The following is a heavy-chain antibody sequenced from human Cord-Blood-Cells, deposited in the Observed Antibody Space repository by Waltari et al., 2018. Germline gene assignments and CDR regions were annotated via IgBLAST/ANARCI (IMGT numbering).Heavy chain of an antibody. CDR3: ARDSGPQLFGAFDI. CDR2: IIPSLCIA. V-gene: IGHV1-69*09. Sequence: QVQLVQSGAEVKKPGSSVKVSCKASGGTFSSYAISWVRQAPGQGLEWKGRIIPSLCIANYAQKFQGRVTITADKSTSTAYMELSSLRSEDTAVYYCARDSGPQLFGAFDIWGQGTMVTVSS. D-gene: IGHD6-6*01. CDR1: GGTFSSYA. J-gene: IGHJ3*02.